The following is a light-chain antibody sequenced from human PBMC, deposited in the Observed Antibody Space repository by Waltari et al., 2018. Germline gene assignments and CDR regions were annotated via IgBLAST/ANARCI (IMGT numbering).Light chain of an antibody. CDR1: SRDIGGYNY. CDR2: DVR. CDR3: SSYSTNSAHV. J-gene: IGLJ1*01. Sequence: QSALTQPASVSGSPGQSLTISCTGTSRDIGGYNYVSCYQHHPGKAPKLLIYDVRKRPSGVSNRFSGSKSGNTASLRISGLQADDEAEYYCSSYSTNSAHVFGTGTKVTFL. V-gene: IGLV2-14*03.